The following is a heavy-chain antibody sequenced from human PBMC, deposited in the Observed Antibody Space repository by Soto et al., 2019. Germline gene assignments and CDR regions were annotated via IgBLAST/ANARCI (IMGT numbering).Heavy chain of an antibody. J-gene: IGHJ4*02. CDR3: XXXXGXPDGPGDY. Sequence: QVQLVQSGAEVKKPGASVKVSCKASGYTFTSYAMHWVRQAPGQRLEWMGWINAGNGNTKYSQKFQGRVTITRDTXXXXXXXXXXXXXXXXXXXXXXXXXXGXPDGPGDYWGQGTLVTVSS. V-gene: IGHV1-3*01. CDR1: GYTFTSYA. CDR2: INAGNGNT.